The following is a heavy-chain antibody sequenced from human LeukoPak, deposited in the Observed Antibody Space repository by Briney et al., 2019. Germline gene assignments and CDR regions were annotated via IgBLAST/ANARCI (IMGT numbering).Heavy chain of an antibody. J-gene: IGHJ3*02. CDR2: IYYSGST. CDR3: ARRTYDLWSGDYTGAFDI. D-gene: IGHD3-3*01. CDR1: GGSISSSSYY. Sequence: SETLSLTCTVSGGSISSSSYYWGWIRQPPGKGLEWIGYIYYSGSTNYNPSLKSRFTISVDTSRNQFSLKLSSVTAADTAVYYCARRTYDLWSGDYTGAFDIWGQGTMVTVSS. V-gene: IGHV4-61*05.